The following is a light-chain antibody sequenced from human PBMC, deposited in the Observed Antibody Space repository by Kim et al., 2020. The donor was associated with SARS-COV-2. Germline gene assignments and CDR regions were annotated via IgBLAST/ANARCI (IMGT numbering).Light chain of an antibody. V-gene: IGKV3-15*01. Sequence: EIVLTQSPATLSVSPGERATLSCRASQSVSSNLAWYQQKPGQAPRLLIYGASTRATGIPARFSGSGSGTEFTLTISSLQSEDFAVYYCQQYNNCPTFGQGNKVDIK. CDR2: GAS. CDR1: QSVSSN. J-gene: IGKJ1*01. CDR3: QQYNNCPT.